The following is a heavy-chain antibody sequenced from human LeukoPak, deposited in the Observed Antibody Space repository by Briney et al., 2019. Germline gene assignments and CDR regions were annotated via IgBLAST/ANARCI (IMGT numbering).Heavy chain of an antibody. J-gene: IGHJ4*02. CDR3: ARAHSGSCALWGYLDY. CDR1: GYTFTSYY. D-gene: IGHD1-26*01. CDR2: INPSGGST. V-gene: IGHV1-46*01. Sequence: GASVKVSCKASGYTFTSYYMHWVRQAPGQGLEWMGIINPSGGSTSYAQKFQGRVTMTRDTSTSTVYMELSSLRSEDTAVYYCARAHSGSCALWGYLDYWGQGTLVTVSS.